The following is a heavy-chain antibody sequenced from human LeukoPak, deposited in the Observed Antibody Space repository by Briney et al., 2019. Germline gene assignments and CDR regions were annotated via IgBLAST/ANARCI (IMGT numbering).Heavy chain of an antibody. D-gene: IGHD2-21*02. Sequence: ASVNVSCKASGYTFTGYYMHWVRQAPGQGLEWMGWINPNSGGTNYAQKFQGRVTMTRDTSISTAYMELSRLRSDDPAVYYCASACCGGDCYRHWFDPWGQGTLVTVSS. CDR2: INPNSGGT. J-gene: IGHJ5*02. CDR1: GYTFTGYY. CDR3: ASACCGGDCYRHWFDP. V-gene: IGHV1-2*02.